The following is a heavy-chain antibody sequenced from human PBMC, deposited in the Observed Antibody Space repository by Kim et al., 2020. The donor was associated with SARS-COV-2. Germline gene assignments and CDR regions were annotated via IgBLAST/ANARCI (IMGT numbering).Heavy chain of an antibody. V-gene: IGHV4-39*01. CDR2: VYHSGST. CDR3: ARLPPDSSGYVDY. CDR1: GGSISNSFNY. D-gene: IGHD3-22*01. J-gene: IGHJ4*02. Sequence: SETLSLTCTVSGGSISNSFNYWGWIRQPPGKGLEWIGSVYHSGSTYDSPSLKSRVTVSVDTSKNQFSLKLTSVTAADTAVYYCARLPPDSSGYVDYWGQGILVTVSS.